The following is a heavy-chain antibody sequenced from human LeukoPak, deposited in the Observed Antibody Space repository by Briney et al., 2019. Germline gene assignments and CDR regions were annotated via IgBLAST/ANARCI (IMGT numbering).Heavy chain of an antibody. CDR1: GFTFSNAW. J-gene: IGHJ6*03. Sequence: GGSLRLSCAAPGFTFSNAWMSWVRQAPGKGLEWVGRIKSKTDGGTTDYAAPVKGRFTISRDDSKNTLYLQMDNLKTEDTAVYYCTTCSSTSCRYYYYYMDVWGKGTTVTVSS. D-gene: IGHD2-2*01. CDR3: TTCSSTSCRYYYYYMDV. V-gene: IGHV3-15*01. CDR2: IKSKTDGGTT.